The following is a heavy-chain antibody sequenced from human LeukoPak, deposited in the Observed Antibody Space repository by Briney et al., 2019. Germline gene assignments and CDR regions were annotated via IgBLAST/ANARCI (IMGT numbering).Heavy chain of an antibody. V-gene: IGHV1-18*01. Sequence: GESLKISCKGSGYSFTSYGISWVRQAPGQGLEWMGWISAYNGNTNYAQKLQGRVTMTTDTSTSTAYMELRSLRSDDTAVYYCARGGYFDWIDAFDIWGQGTMVTVSS. CDR2: ISAYNGNT. J-gene: IGHJ3*02. CDR1: GYSFTSYG. CDR3: ARGGYFDWIDAFDI. D-gene: IGHD3-9*01.